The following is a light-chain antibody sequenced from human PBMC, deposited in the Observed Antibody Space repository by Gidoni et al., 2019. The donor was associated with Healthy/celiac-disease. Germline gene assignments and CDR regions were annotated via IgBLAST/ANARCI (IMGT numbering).Light chain of an antibody. J-gene: IGKJ3*01. CDR1: QSVLYSSNNKNY. Sequence: DIVMTQSPDSLAVSLGARATINCKSSQSVLYSSNNKNYLAWYQQKPGQPPKLLIYWASTRDSGVPDRFSGSGSGTDFTLTISSLQAEDVAVYYCQQYYSTPLTFXPXTKVDIK. CDR2: WAS. CDR3: QQYYSTPLT. V-gene: IGKV4-1*01.